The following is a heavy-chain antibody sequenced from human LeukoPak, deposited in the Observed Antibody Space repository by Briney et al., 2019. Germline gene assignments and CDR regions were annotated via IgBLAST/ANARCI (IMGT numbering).Heavy chain of an antibody. Sequence: GGSLRLSCAASGFTFSSYWMSWVRQAPGKGLEWVANIKQDGSEKYYVDSVKGRFTISRDNAKNSLYLQMNSLRAVDTAVYYCARDRGDSSSWYALVDYWGQGTLVTVSS. CDR1: GFTFSSYW. V-gene: IGHV3-7*01. CDR2: IKQDGSEK. D-gene: IGHD6-13*01. CDR3: ARDRGDSSSWYALVDY. J-gene: IGHJ4*02.